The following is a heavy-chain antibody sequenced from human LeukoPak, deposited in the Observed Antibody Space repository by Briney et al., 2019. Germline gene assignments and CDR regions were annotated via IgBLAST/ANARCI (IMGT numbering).Heavy chain of an antibody. CDR3: ARQSSDSDYGSSMDV. Sequence: GESLKISCKGSAYMFANYWIGWVRQMPGKGMEWMGIIYPADSDTRYSPSFQGQVNMSVDKSTSTAFLHWSSLKVSDTAIYYCARQSSDSDYGSSMDVWGQGTTVTVSS. J-gene: IGHJ6*02. CDR1: AYMFANYW. V-gene: IGHV5-51*01. CDR2: IYPADSDT. D-gene: IGHD4-17*01.